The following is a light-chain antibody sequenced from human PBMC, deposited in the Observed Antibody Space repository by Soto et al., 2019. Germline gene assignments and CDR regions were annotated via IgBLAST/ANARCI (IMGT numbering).Light chain of an antibody. V-gene: IGKV3-20*01. CDR2: GAS. CDR3: QHYDWSLTWT. J-gene: IGKJ1*01. CDR1: QTVSSSV. Sequence: EIVLTQSPGTLSLSPGESATLSCRASQTVSSSVLAWYQQKRGQAPRLLIYGASARATGVPDRFNGSGAGTDFTLPISELEPEDFAVYYCQHYDWSLTWTLGPGTNVEIK.